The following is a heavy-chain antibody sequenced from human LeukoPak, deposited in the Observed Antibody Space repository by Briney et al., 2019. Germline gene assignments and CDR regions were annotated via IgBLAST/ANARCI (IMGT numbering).Heavy chain of an antibody. CDR1: GFTFSSYW. V-gene: IGHV3-7*03. D-gene: IGHD6-13*01. CDR2: INHNGSVN. Sequence: PGGSLRLSCAASGFTFSSYWMNWARQAPGKGLEWVASINHNGSVNYYVDSVKGRFTISRDNAKNSLYLQMSNLRAEDTAVYYYAREADQAAAPRRDAFDIWGQGTMVTVSS. J-gene: IGHJ3*02. CDR3: AREADQAAAPRRDAFDI.